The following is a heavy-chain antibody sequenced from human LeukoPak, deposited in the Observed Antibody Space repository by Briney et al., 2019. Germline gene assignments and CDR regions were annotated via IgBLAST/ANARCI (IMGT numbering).Heavy chain of an antibody. CDR1: GFTFSSYA. D-gene: IGHD1-14*01. V-gene: IGHV3-23*01. CDR2: IGGSGSRAGNT. Sequence: PGGSLRLSCAASGFTFSSYAMSWVRQAPGRGLEWVSAIGGSGSRAGNTYYADSVKGRFTISRDNSKDTLYLQMNSLRAEDTAIYYCAKVIITGSFPDYFDNWGQGTLATVSS. J-gene: IGHJ4*02. CDR3: AKVIITGSFPDYFDN.